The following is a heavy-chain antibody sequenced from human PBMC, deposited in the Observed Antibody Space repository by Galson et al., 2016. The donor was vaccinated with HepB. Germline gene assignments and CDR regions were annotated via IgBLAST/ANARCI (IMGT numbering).Heavy chain of an antibody. V-gene: IGHV4-31*03. CDR2: IYSSGST. J-gene: IGHJ3*01. Sequence: TLSLTCTVSGGSISSGVYYWAWIRQYPGKGLEWIGYIYSSGSTHYNPSLTSRLAISIDTSRNQFFLNLTSVTAADTAVYYCARGTTMIVVDVAADAFDLWAQGQWSSSL. D-gene: IGHD3-22*01. CDR1: GGSISSGVYY. CDR3: ARGTTMIVVDVAADAFDL.